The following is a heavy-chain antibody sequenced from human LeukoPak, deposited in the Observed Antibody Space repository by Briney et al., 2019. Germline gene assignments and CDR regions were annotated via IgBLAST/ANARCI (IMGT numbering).Heavy chain of an antibody. CDR3: AKGSF. CDR2: ISESGGST. J-gene: IGHJ4*02. Sequence: GGSLRLSCVVSGFTFSTSALSWVRQAPGKGLEWVSGISESGGSTYYADSVKGRFTSSRDNSKNTLYLQMNNLRAEDTAAYYCAKGSFWGQGTLVTVSS. CDR1: GFTFSTSA. V-gene: IGHV3-23*01. D-gene: IGHD3-10*01.